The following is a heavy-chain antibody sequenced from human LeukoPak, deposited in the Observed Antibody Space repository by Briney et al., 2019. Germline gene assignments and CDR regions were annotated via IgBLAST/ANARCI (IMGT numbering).Heavy chain of an antibody. CDR3: AKGGSVGATTYFDY. CDR2: ISARGDNA. Sequence: AGGSLRLSCAASGFTFTSYVMSWVRQAPGKGLEWVSSISARGDNAFYADSVRGRFTVSRGNPKNTLSLQLNSLRAEDTAIYYCAKGGSVGATTYFDYWGQGTLVTVSS. V-gene: IGHV3-23*01. CDR1: GFTFTSYV. D-gene: IGHD1-26*01. J-gene: IGHJ4*02.